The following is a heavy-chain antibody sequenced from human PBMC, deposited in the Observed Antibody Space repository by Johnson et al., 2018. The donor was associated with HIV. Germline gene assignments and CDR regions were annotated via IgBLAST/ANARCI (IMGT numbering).Heavy chain of an antibody. J-gene: IGHJ3*02. D-gene: IGHD4-11*01. CDR2: ISSSGSTI. Sequence: QEKLVESGGGLVKPGGSLRLSCAASGFTFSNAWMSWVRQAPGKGLEWVSYISSSGSTIYYADSVKGRFTISRDNAKNSLYLQMNSLRAEDTAVYYCARDYSNPPHAFDIWGQGTMVTVSS. V-gene: IGHV3-11*01. CDR1: GFTFSNAW. CDR3: ARDYSNPPHAFDI.